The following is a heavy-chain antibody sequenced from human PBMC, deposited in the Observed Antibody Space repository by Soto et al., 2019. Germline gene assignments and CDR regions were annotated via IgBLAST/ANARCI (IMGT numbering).Heavy chain of an antibody. CDR2: LIPIFGTA. V-gene: IGHV1-69*12. CDR3: AGDHYDSRGYYARGGYYYGMDV. CDR1: GGTFSSYA. D-gene: IGHD3-22*01. Sequence: QVQLVQSGAEVKKPGSSVKVSCKASGGTFSSYAISWVRQAPGQGLEWMGGLIPIFGTANYAQKFQGRVTITADESTSTAYMELSSLGSEDRAEYYCAGDHYDSRGYYARGGYYYGMDVWGQGTTVTVSS. J-gene: IGHJ6*02.